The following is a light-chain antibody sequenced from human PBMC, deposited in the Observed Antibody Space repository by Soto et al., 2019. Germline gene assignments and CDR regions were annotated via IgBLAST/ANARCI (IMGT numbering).Light chain of an antibody. CDR3: QQYNSYSYS. CDR2: GAS. J-gene: IGKJ2*03. V-gene: IGKV3D-15*01. CDR1: QTVNSN. Sequence: EIVMTQSPATLSVSPGERATLSCRASQTVNSNLAWYQKKPGQAPRLLIYGASTRAPGIPARFSGSGSGTEFTLTISSLQSDDFATYYCQQYNSYSYSFGQGTKLEIK.